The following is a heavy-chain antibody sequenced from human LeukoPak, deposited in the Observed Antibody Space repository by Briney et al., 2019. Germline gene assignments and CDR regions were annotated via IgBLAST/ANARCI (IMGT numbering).Heavy chain of an antibody. Sequence: GGSLRLSCAASGFTFSSYAMHWVRQAPGKGLEWVASISYGGSNKYYADSVKGRFTISRDNSKNTLYLQMNSLRAEDWAVYYGARDRVDIFVLWGEGHLVTVS. CDR3: ARDRVDIFVL. D-gene: IGHD3-9*01. CDR2: ISYGGSNK. J-gene: IGHJ4*02. V-gene: IGHV3-30*04. CDR1: GFTFSSYA.